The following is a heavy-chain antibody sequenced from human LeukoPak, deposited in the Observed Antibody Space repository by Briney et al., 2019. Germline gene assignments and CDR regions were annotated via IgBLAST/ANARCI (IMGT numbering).Heavy chain of an antibody. Sequence: SETLSLACRVSGVSISSGSNYWGWIRQPPGKTLEWIGSIYSSGSTYYNSSLKSRVIILIDTAKNHFSLNLSSVTAADTAVYYCARSDGYSLVGIWGQGTMVTVSS. CDR3: ARSDGYSLVGI. CDR1: GVSISSGSNY. J-gene: IGHJ3*02. CDR2: IYSSGST. D-gene: IGHD5-12*01. V-gene: IGHV4-39*07.